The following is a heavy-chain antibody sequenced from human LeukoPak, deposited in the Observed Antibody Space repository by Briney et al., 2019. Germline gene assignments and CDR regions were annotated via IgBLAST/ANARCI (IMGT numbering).Heavy chain of an antibody. CDR1: GFTFRSYG. CDR3: AKGYSYDIDY. CDR2: IQYDGRGG. V-gene: IGHV3-30*02. Sequence: GGSLRLSCAASGFTFRSYGMHWVRQAPGKGLEWVAFIQYDGRGGYYTDSVKGRFTISRDNSKNTLFLQMSSLRAEDTAVYYCAKGYSYDIDYWGQGTLVTVSS. J-gene: IGHJ4*02. D-gene: IGHD5-18*01.